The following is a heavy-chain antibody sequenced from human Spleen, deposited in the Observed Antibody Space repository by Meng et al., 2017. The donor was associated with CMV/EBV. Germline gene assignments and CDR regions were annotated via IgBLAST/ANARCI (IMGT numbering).Heavy chain of an antibody. D-gene: IGHD3-10*01. CDR1: GFTFDDYA. J-gene: IGHJ6*02. CDR3: ASTTTYYYGSGSYPDV. V-gene: IGHV3-9*01. CDR2: ISWNSGRI. Sequence: SLKISCAASGFTFDDYAMHWVRKGPGKGLEWVSGISWNSGRIAYADSVKGRFTISRDNAKNSLYLQMNSLRAEDTAVYYCASTTTYYYGSGSYPDVWGQGTTVTVSS.